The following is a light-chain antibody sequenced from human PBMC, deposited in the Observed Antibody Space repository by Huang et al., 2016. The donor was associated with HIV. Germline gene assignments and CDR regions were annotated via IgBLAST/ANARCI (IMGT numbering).Light chain of an antibody. J-gene: IGKJ1*01. CDR3: QQCDDWPRT. Sequence: EIVMTQSPATLSVSPGERATLSCRASQSVSSNLAWFQQRPGQAPRLRIYGASTRATGIPARFSGSGSGTEFTLTISSLQSEDFAVYYCQQCDDWPRTFGQGTKVEI. CDR2: GAS. V-gene: IGKV3-15*01. CDR1: QSVSSN.